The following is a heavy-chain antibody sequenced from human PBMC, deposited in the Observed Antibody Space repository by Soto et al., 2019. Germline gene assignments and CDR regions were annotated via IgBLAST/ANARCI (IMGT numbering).Heavy chain of an antibody. J-gene: IGHJ4*02. V-gene: IGHV3-30*18. D-gene: IGHD3-22*01. CDR2: ISYDGSNK. CDR1: GFTFSSYG. CDR3: AKDTYYHDSSGYYVFDY. Sequence: GGSLRLSCAASGFTFSSYGMHWVRQAPGKGLEWVTVISYDGSNKYYADSVKGRFTISRDNSKNTLYLQMDSLRAEDTAVYYCAKDTYYHDSSGYYVFDYWGQGTLVTVSS.